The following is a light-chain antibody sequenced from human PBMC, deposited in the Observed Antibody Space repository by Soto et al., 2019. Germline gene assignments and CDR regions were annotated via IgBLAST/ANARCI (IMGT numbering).Light chain of an antibody. CDR3: QQYNNWPQT. V-gene: IGKV3-11*01. CDR2: DAG. CDR1: QSVGSL. J-gene: IGKJ1*01. Sequence: EIVLTQSPATLSLYPGERATLSCRASQSVGSLLAWYQQKSGQAPRLLIYDAGNRATGIPARFSGSGSGTDFTLTISSLEPEDFAVYYCQQYNNWPQTFGQGTKVELK.